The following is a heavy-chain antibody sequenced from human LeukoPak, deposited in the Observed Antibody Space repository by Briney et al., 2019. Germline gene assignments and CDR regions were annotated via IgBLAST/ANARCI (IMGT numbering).Heavy chain of an antibody. CDR2: INWNGGST. Sequence: PGGSLRLSCAASGFTFSSYWMSWVRQAPGKGLEWVSGINWNGGSTGYADSVKGRFTISRDNAKNSLYLQMNSLRAEDTALYYCARDRGYYYDSSGTGYFDYWGQGTLVTVSS. J-gene: IGHJ4*02. V-gene: IGHV3-20*04. D-gene: IGHD3-22*01. CDR1: GFTFSSYW. CDR3: ARDRGYYYDSSGTGYFDY.